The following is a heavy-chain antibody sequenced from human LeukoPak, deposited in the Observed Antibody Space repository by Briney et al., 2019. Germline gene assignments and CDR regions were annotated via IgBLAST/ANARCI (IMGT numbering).Heavy chain of an antibody. V-gene: IGHV3-21*01. CDR2: ISSSSSYI. Sequence: GGSLRLSCAASGFTFSSYSMNWVRQAPGKGLEWVSSISSSSSYIYYADSVKGRFTISRDNAKNSLYLQMNGLRAEDTAVYYCARRGGSSSRRSPIDYWGQGTLVTVSS. D-gene: IGHD6-6*01. J-gene: IGHJ4*02. CDR3: ARRGGSSSRRSPIDY. CDR1: GFTFSSYS.